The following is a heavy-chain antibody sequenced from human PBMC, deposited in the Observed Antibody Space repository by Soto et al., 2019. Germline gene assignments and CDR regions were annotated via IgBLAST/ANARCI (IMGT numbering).Heavy chain of an antibody. J-gene: IGHJ4*02. CDR3: ARRLSYGSGRDH. Sequence: GEPLKISCKGSGYSFTTYWIGWVHHMPGKGLEWMGIIHPPDSQARYSPSFQGQVTLSVDKSINTAYLQWSSLKASDTAMYYCARRLSYGSGRDHWGQGTLVTVSS. V-gene: IGHV5-51*07. CDR1: GYSFTTYW. CDR2: IHPPDSQA. D-gene: IGHD6-19*01.